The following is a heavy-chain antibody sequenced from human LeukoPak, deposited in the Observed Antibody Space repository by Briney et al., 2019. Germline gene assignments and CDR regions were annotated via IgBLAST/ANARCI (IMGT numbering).Heavy chain of an antibody. D-gene: IGHD3-22*01. J-gene: IGHJ5*02. Sequence: PSETLSLTCTVSGGSITSYYWSWIRQPPGKGLEWIGYVYYSGSTNYNPSLKSRVTISVDTSKNQFSLKLSSVTAADTAVYYCARDRFYDSSGYWWFDPWGQGTLVTVSS. CDR1: GGSITSYY. CDR2: VYYSGST. V-gene: IGHV4-59*01. CDR3: ARDRFYDSSGYWWFDP.